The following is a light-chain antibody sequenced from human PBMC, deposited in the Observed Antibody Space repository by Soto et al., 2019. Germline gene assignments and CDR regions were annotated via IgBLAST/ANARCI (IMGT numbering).Light chain of an antibody. CDR2: GAS. CDR3: QQYGSSRT. CDR1: QSISNNY. V-gene: IGKV3-20*01. J-gene: IGKJ1*01. Sequence: EIVLTQSPGTLSLSPGERATLSCRASQSISNNYLAWYQQKPGQAPRLLIYGASSRATGISDRFSGSGSGTDFTLTISRLQPEDFAVYYCQQYGSSRTFGQGTKVDIK.